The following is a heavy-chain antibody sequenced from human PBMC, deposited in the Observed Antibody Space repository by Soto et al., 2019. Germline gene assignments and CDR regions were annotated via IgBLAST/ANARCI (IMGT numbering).Heavy chain of an antibody. CDR3: AREERQLVRNNWFDP. J-gene: IGHJ5*02. CDR1: GDSVSSNSAA. CDR2: TYYRSKWYN. D-gene: IGHD6-13*01. Sequence: SQTRSLPCAISGDSVSSNSAAWNWIRQSPSRGLEWLGRTYYRSKWYNDYAVSVKSRITINPDTSKNQFSLQLNSVTPEDTAVYYCAREERQLVRNNWFDPWGQGTLVTVSS. V-gene: IGHV6-1*01.